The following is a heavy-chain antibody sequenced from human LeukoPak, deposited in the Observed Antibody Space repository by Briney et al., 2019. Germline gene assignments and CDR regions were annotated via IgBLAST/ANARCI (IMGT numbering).Heavy chain of an antibody. V-gene: IGHV3-74*01. CDR3: VSFYETY. Sequence: GGSLRLSCAASGNYWMHWVRQAPGKGLVWVSHINSDGSWTSCADSVKGRFTISKDNAKNTVYLQTNSLRAEDTAVYYCVSFYETYWGRGTLVTVSS. J-gene: IGHJ4*02. CDR1: GNYW. D-gene: IGHD2/OR15-2a*01. CDR2: INSDGSWT.